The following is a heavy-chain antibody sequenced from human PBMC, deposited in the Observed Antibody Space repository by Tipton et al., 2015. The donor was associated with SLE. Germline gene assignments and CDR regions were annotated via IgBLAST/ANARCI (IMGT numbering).Heavy chain of an antibody. CDR1: GGSISSYY. CDR3: ARGDYDFWSGPWYWFDP. V-gene: IGHV4-59*01. CDR2: IYYSGST. D-gene: IGHD3-3*01. J-gene: IGHJ5*02. Sequence: TLSLTCTVSGGSISSYYWSWIRQPPGRGLEWIGYIYYSGSTNYNPSLKSRVTISVDTSKNQFSLKLSSVTAADTAVYYCARGDYDFWSGPWYWFDPWGQGTLVTVSS.